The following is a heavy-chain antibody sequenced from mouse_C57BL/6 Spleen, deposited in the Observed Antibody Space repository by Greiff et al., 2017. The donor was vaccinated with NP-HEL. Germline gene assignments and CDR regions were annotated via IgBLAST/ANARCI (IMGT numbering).Heavy chain of an antibody. D-gene: IGHD2-4*01. Sequence: VQLQQSGPELVKPGASVKISCKASGYAFSSSWMNWVKQRPGKGLEWIGRIYPGDGDTNYNGKFKGKATLTADKSSSTAYMQLSSLTSEDSAVYFCARGGYDYEDYAMDYWGQRTSVTVSS. CDR3: ARGGYDYEDYAMDY. CDR1: GYAFSSSW. CDR2: IYPGDGDT. J-gene: IGHJ4*01. V-gene: IGHV1-82*01.